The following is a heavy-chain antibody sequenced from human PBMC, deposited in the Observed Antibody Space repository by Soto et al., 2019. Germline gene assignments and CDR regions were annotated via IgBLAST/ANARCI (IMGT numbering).Heavy chain of an antibody. CDR3: ARGGHIAVVTASFDY. Sequence: APVKVSCTPSGYTLNTYYLHWVRQAPGQGLEWMGIIHPSGGGSTYAQKFLGRVTMTRDTSTSTVFMELSSLRSADTAVYYCARGGHIAVVTASFDYWGQGTLVTVSS. CDR2: IHPSGGGS. J-gene: IGHJ4*02. V-gene: IGHV1-46*02. D-gene: IGHD2-21*02. CDR1: GYTLNTYY.